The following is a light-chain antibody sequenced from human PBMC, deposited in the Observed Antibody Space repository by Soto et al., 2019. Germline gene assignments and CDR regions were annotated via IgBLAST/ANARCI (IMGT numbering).Light chain of an antibody. CDR2: ASF. Sequence: DIQMTQSPSSLSASVGDIVTITCRASQSIRNFVNWYQQTPGKAPKLLIYASFYLQNGVPSRFSGRGSGTDFTLTISSLQPEDFATYYCQQTFTSPGTFGPGTKVDAK. CDR3: QQTFTSPGT. CDR1: QSIRNF. V-gene: IGKV1-39*01. J-gene: IGKJ3*01.